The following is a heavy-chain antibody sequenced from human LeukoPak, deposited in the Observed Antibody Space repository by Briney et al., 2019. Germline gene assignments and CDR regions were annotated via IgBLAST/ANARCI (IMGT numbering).Heavy chain of an antibody. V-gene: IGHV1-3*01. CDR1: GYTFTSYA. Sequence: AASVKVSCKASGYTFTSYAMHWVRQAPGQRLEWMGWINAGNGNTKYSRKFQGRVTITRDTSASTAYMELSSLRSEDTAVYYCARGYYDIIDYWGQGTLVTVSS. J-gene: IGHJ4*02. CDR3: ARGYYDIIDY. D-gene: IGHD3-22*01. CDR2: INAGNGNT.